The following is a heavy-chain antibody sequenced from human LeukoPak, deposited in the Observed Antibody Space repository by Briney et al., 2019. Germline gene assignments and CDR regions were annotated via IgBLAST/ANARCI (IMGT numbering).Heavy chain of an antibody. CDR2: IKQDGSEK. J-gene: IGHJ4*02. D-gene: IGHD3-10*01. Sequence: PGGSLRLSCAASGFTFSSYWMSWVRQAPGKGLEWVANIKQDGSEKYYVDSVKGRFTISRDNAKNSLYLQTNSLRAEDTAVYYCARGGSDPAEADDYWGQGTLVTVSS. V-gene: IGHV3-7*01. CDR3: ARGGSDPAEADDY. CDR1: GFTFSSYW.